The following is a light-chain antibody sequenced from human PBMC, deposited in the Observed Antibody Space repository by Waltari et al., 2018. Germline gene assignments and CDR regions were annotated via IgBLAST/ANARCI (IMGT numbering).Light chain of an antibody. CDR2: DAS. V-gene: IGKV3-15*01. CDR1: ESVSTN. J-gene: IGKJ1*01. CDR3: HQYKNWPPWT. Sequence: EIVVTQSPATLSLSPGERATLSCRASESVSTNVAWYQQKPGQPTRLLIYDASTRATGIPARFSGSGSGTEFTLSISSLQSEDFAVYYCHQYKNWPPWTFGQGTKVEIK.